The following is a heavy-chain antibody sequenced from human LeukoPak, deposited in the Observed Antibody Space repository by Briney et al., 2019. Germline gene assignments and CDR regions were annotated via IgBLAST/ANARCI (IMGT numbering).Heavy chain of an antibody. Sequence: GGSPRLSCAASGFTFSDYCMSWIRQAPGKGLEWVSYISSSGSTIYYADSVKGRFTISRDNAKNSLYLQMNSLRAEDTAVYYCARDCDLDTAMDDYYYYYGMDVWGQGTTVTVSS. CDR3: ARDCDLDTAMDDYYYYYGMDV. J-gene: IGHJ6*02. CDR1: GFTFSDYC. D-gene: IGHD5-18*01. V-gene: IGHV3-11*01. CDR2: ISSSGSTI.